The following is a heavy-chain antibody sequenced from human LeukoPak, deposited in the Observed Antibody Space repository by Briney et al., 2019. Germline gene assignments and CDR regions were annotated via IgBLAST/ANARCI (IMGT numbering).Heavy chain of an antibody. J-gene: IGHJ5*02. CDR1: GGSISSGGYS. CDR3: ARVGRAVADSNWFDP. D-gene: IGHD6-19*01. CDR2: IYHSGST. V-gene: IGHV4-30-2*01. Sequence: SETLSLTCAVSGGSISSGGYSWSWIRQPPGKGLEWIGYIYHSGSTYYNPSLKSRVTISVDRSKNQFSLKLSSVTAADTAVYYCARVGRAVADSNWFDPWGQGTLVTVSS.